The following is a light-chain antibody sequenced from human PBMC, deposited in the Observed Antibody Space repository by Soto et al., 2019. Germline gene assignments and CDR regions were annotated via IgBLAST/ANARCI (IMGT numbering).Light chain of an antibody. CDR1: SSDVGAYNS. J-gene: IGLJ1*01. CDR3: SSYTSSTNYV. V-gene: IGLV2-14*01. CDR2: DVS. Sequence: LTQPASVSGSPGQSITISCTGTSSDVGAYNSVAWYQHNPGKAPKLMIYDVSNRPSGVSSRFSGSKSANTASLSISGLQADDEADYYCSSYTSSTNYVFGTGTKVTVL.